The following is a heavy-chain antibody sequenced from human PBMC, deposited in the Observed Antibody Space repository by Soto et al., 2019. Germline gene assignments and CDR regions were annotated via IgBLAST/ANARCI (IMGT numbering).Heavy chain of an antibody. CDR1: GFTFSSYA. CDR3: SSPTIRDHSAFYI. Sequence: QVQLVESGGGVVQPGRSLRLSCAASGFTFSSYARHWVRQAPGKGLEWVAVISSDGSKKYYADSGKGRFTIFRDNSKNTLYLQMNSQRLEDTAVYNGSSPTIRDHSAFYIWGQGTMVTVSS. V-gene: IGHV3-30-3*01. J-gene: IGHJ3*02. CDR2: ISSDGSKK. D-gene: IGHD5-18*01.